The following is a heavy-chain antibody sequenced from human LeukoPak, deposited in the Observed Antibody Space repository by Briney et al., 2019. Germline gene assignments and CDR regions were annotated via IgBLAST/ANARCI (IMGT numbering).Heavy chain of an antibody. J-gene: IGHJ4*02. CDR2: ISSSSSYK. CDR3: ARAGVDRTRPGLCDY. V-gene: IGHV3-21*01. Sequence: GGSLRLSCAASGFTFSSYSMNWVRQAPGKGLEWVSSISSSSSYKYYADSVKGRFTISRDNAKNSLYLQMNSLRAEDTAVYYCARAGVDRTRPGLCDYSGQGTRVTVSS. CDR1: GFTFSSYS. D-gene: IGHD1-14*01.